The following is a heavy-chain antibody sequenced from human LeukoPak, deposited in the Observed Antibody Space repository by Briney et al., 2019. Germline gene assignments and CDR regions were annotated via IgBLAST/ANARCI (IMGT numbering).Heavy chain of an antibody. CDR1: GGSISSYY. D-gene: IGHD6-13*01. J-gene: IGHJ6*03. V-gene: IGHV4-4*07. CDR3: ARDVHQLGYYFHYMDD. CDR2: IYTSGST. Sequence: PSETLSLTCTVSGGSISSYYWSWIRQPAGKGLEWIGRIYTSGSTNYNPSLKSRVTMSVDTSKNQFSLKLTSVTAADTAVYYCARDVHQLGYYFHYMDDWGKGTTVTVSS.